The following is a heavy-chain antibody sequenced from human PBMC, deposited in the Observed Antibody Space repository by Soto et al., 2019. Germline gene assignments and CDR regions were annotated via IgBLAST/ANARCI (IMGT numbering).Heavy chain of an antibody. V-gene: IGHV1-69*13. CDR3: ASHRELSYSYCYFFTLDV. CDR2: IIPIIGTA. Sequence: GASVKVSCKASGGTFSSYAISWVRQAPGQGLEWMGGIIPIIGTANYAQKFQGRVTINADESTSTAYMELSSLRSEDTAVYYGASHRELSYSYCYFFTLDVWGQGTTVTVSS. J-gene: IGHJ6*02. D-gene: IGHD2-21*01. CDR1: GGTFSSYA.